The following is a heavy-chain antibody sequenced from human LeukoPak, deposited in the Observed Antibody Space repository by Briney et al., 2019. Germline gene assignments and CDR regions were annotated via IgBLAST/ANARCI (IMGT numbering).Heavy chain of an antibody. CDR1: GGSISSGDYY. CDR2: IYYSGST. D-gene: IGHD5-18*01. Sequence: SETLSLTCTVSGGSISSGDYYWSWIRQPPGKGLEWIGYIYYSGSTYYNPSLKSRVTISVDTSKNQFSLKLSSVTAADTAVYYCARGGAMASYYFDYWGQGTLVTVSS. CDR3: ARGGAMASYYFDY. V-gene: IGHV4-30-4*01. J-gene: IGHJ4*02.